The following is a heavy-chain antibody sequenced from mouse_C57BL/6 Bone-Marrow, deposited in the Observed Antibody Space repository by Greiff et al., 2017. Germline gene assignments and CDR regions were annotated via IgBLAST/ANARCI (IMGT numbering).Heavy chain of an antibody. CDR2: IYPGDGDT. CDR1: GYAFSSSW. V-gene: IGHV1-82*01. Sequence: QVQLQQSGPELVKPGASVKISCKASGYAFSSSWMNWVKQRPGKGLEWIGRIYPGDGDTNYNGKFKGKATLTADKSSSTAYMQLSSLTSEDSAVYFCARRLPYYGSSYGVGYFDVWGTGTTVTVSS. D-gene: IGHD1-1*01. J-gene: IGHJ1*03. CDR3: ARRLPYYGSSYGVGYFDV.